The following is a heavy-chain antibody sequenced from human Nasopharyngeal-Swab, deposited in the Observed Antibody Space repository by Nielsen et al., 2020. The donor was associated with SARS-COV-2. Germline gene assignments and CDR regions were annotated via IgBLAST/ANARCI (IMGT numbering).Heavy chain of an antibody. CDR3: ARERDKHSGSYNFDY. J-gene: IGHJ4*02. D-gene: IGHD1-26*01. V-gene: IGHV1-69*13. CDR2: IIPIFGTA. CDR1: GGTFSSYA. Sequence: SVKVSCKASGGTFSSYAISWVRQAPGQGLEWMGGIIPIFGTANYAQKFQGRVTITADESTSTAYMELSSLRSEDTAVYYCARERDKHSGSYNFDYWGQGTLVTVSS.